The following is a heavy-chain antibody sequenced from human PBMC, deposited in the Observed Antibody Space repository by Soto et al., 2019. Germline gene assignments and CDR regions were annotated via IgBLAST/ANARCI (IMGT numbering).Heavy chain of an antibody. D-gene: IGHD6-19*01. V-gene: IGHV3-23*01. J-gene: IGHJ4*02. Sequence: GGSPIVSCGAAGFTFSSYSMIWVRPAPGKGLEWVSAISGSGGSTYYADSVKGRFTISRDNSKNTLYLQMNSLRAEDTAVYYCAKDRRYSSGSTPFDYWGQGTLVTVSS. CDR3: AKDRRYSSGSTPFDY. CDR2: ISGSGGST. CDR1: GFTFSSYS.